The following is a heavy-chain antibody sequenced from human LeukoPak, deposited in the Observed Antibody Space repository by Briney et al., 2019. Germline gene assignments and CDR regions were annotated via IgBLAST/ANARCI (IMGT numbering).Heavy chain of an antibody. CDR2: ISWNGGTT. V-gene: IGHV3-20*04. CDR3: ARDRSYGSFDY. CDR1: GFIFDDHG. D-gene: IGHD5-18*01. J-gene: IGHJ4*02. Sequence: GGSLRLSCAASGFIFDDHGMNWVRRARGKGLEWVSGISWNGGTTGYADSEKGLFTIYRDNAKNSLYLQMNSLRAEDTALYYCARDRSYGSFDYWGQGTQVTVSS.